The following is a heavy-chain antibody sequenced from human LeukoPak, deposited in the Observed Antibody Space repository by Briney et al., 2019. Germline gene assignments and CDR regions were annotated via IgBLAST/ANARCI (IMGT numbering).Heavy chain of an antibody. CDR3: ARSVYDYVWGSYRSSWFDP. D-gene: IGHD3-16*02. Sequence: PSETLSLTCTVSGYSISSGYYWGWIRQPPGKGLEWIGFIYHSGSTYYNPSLKSRVTISVDTSKNQFSLKLSSVTAADTAVYYCARSVYDYVWGSYRSSWFDPWGQGTLVTVSS. J-gene: IGHJ5*02. V-gene: IGHV4-38-2*02. CDR1: GYSISSGYY. CDR2: IYHSGST.